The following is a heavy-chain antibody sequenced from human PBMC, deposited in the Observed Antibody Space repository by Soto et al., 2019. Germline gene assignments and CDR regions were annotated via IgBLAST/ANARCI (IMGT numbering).Heavy chain of an antibody. D-gene: IGHD6-19*01. CDR1: GFTFSSHW. Sequence: VQLVESGGGLVQPGGSLRLSCVGSGFTFSSHWMHWVRQTPGKGPVWVALIRGDGSSTAYAESVRGRFAISRDNAKNKQSLQMHNLRADYSAVYLCAREFIAVRGATRWFDPWGLGTQVTVSS. CDR2: IRGDGSST. V-gene: IGHV3-74*01. CDR3: AREFIAVRGATRWFDP. J-gene: IGHJ5*02.